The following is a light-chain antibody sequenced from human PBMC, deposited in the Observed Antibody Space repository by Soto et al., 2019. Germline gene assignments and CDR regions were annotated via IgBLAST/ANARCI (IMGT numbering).Light chain of an antibody. CDR1: QSVSSY. CDR3: QQRDNWPLT. V-gene: IGKV3-11*01. CDR2: GAS. J-gene: IGKJ4*01. Sequence: EIVLTQSPGTLSLSPGERATLSCRASQSVSSYPLAWYQKKPGQAPRLLIYGASNRATGIPGRFSGSGSGTYFTLTISSLESEDFAIYYCQQRDNWPLTFGGGTKVDIK.